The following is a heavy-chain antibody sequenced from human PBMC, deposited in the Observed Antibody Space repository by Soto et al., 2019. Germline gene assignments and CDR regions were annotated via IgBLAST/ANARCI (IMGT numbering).Heavy chain of an antibody. CDR3: ARMRVNWFDP. CDR1: GGSISSSSYY. V-gene: IGHV4-39*01. Sequence: SETLSLTCTVSGGSISSSSYYWGWIRQPPGKGLEWIGSIYYSGSTYYNPSLKSRVTISVDTSKNQFSLKLSSVTAADTAVYYCARMRVNWFDPGGQGTLVTVSS. J-gene: IGHJ5*02. CDR2: IYYSGST.